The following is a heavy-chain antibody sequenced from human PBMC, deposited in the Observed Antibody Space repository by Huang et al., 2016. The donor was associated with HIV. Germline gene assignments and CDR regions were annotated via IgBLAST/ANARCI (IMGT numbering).Heavy chain of an antibody. D-gene: IGHD7-27*01. V-gene: IGHV4-59*01. J-gene: IGHJ5*02. CDR1: GGSISSYY. CDR2: MYYSGRT. Sequence: QVQLQESGPGLVKPSETLSLTCTVSGGSISSYYWSWIRQPPGKGLEWIGYMYYSGRTNYNPSLKSRVTISVDTSKNQCSRKRSSVTAADTAVYYCARSHSIHWGFNWFDPWGQGTLVTVSS. CDR3: ARSHSIHWGFNWFDP.